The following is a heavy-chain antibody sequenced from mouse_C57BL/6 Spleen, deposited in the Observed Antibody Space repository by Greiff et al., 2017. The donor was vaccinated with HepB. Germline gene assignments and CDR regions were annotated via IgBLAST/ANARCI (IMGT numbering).Heavy chain of an antibody. V-gene: IGHV2-6*03. Sequence: VQLVESGPGLVAPSQSLSITCTVSGFSLTSYGVHWVRQPPGKGLEWLVVIWSDGSTTYNSALKSRLSISKDNSKSQVFLKMNSLQTDDTAMYYCARAPLYGSGYAMDYWGQGTSVTVSS. CDR2: IWSDGST. J-gene: IGHJ4*01. CDR1: GFSLTSYG. D-gene: IGHD2-2*01. CDR3: ARAPLYGSGYAMDY.